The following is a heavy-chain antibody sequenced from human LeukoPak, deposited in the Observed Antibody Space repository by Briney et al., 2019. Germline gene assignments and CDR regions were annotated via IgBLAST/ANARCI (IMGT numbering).Heavy chain of an antibody. D-gene: IGHD3-22*01. J-gene: IGHJ3*02. CDR3: ARDFATMIDDAFDI. CDR1: GFTFSSYW. CDR2: IKQGGSEK. Sequence: GGSLRLSCAASGFTFSSYWMSWVRQAPGKGLEWVGNIKQGGSEKYYVDSVKGRFTISRDNAKNSLYLQMNSLRAEDTAAYYCARDFATMIDDAFDIWGQGTMVTVSS. V-gene: IGHV3-7*01.